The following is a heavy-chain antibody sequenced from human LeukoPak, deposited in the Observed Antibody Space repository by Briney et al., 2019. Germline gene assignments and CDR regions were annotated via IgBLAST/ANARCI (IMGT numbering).Heavy chain of an antibody. D-gene: IGHD2-15*01. CDR1: GFTFSSYW. V-gene: IGHV3-74*01. CDR2: INSDGSST. CDR3: ARPDGGGYSSGFY. J-gene: IGHJ1*01. Sequence: GGSLRLSCAASGFTFSSYWVHWVRQVPGKGLVWVSRINSDGSSTSYADSVKGRFTISRDNAKNTLYLQMNSLRAEDTAVYYCARPDGGGYSSGFYWGQGTLVTVSS.